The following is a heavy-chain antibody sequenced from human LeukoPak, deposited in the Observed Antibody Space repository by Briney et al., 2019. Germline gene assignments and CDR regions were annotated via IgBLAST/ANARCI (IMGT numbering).Heavy chain of an antibody. CDR2: INHSGST. Sequence: PSETLSLTCAVYGGSFSGYYWSWIRQPPGKGLEWIGEINHSGSTNYNPSLKSRVTISVDTSNNQFSLKLSSVTAADTAVYYCARAALAARPDRWGPGAFDIWGQGTMVTVSS. CDR3: ARAALAARPDRWGPGAFDI. J-gene: IGHJ3*02. D-gene: IGHD6-6*01. CDR1: GGSFSGYY. V-gene: IGHV4-34*01.